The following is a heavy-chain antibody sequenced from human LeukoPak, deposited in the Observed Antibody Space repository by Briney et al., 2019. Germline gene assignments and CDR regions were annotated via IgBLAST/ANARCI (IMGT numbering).Heavy chain of an antibody. Sequence: GGSMRLSCAASGFSFGDYAMNWVRQAPGKWREWVAGVHYNEDKTSYADSVKGRFTISRDNSKNSLYLQINRRRVEDTALCFCARGQWLTEQYFDYCSEGSQVTVSS. D-gene: IGHD3-22*01. CDR3: ARGQWLTEQYFDY. V-gene: IGHV3-20*04. CDR1: GFSFGDYA. CDR2: VHYNEDKT. J-gene: IGHJ4*02.